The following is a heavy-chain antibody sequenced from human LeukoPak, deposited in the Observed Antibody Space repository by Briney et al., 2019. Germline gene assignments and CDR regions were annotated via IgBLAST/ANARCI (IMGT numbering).Heavy chain of an antibody. D-gene: IGHD6-19*01. J-gene: IGHJ4*02. V-gene: IGHV4-59*01. CDR1: GGSISSYY. CDR2: IYYSGST. Sequence: SETLSLTCTVSGGSISSYYWSWIRQPPGKGLEWIGYIYYSGSTDYNPSLKSRVTISVDTSKNQFSLKLNSVTAADTAVYYCASTYSSGWYFGFDYWGQGTLVTVPS. CDR3: ASTYSSGWYFGFDY.